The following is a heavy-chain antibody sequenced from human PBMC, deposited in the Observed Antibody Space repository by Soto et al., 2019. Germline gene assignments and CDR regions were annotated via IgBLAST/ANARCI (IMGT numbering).Heavy chain of an antibody. CDR1: GGSISSGGYY. Sequence: QVQLQESGPGLVKPSQTLSLTCTVSGGSISSGGYYWSWIRQHPGKGLEWIGYIYYSGSTHYNPALKSRVTISVDTYKNQCSLKLSSVTAADTAVYYCARVLAPYYYYGMDVWGQGTTVTVSS. D-gene: IGHD5-12*01. J-gene: IGHJ6*02. CDR2: IYYSGST. CDR3: ARVLAPYYYYGMDV. V-gene: IGHV4-31*03.